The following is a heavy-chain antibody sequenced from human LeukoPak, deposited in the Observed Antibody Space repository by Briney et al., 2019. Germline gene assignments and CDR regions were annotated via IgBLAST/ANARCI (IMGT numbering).Heavy chain of an antibody. CDR1: GYTFTIYG. CDR3: ARNGAYCSSTSCFWFDP. Sequence: ASVTVSFTASGYTFTIYGISWVRQAPGQGQEWMGWISAYNGNTNYAQKLQGRVTMTTDTSTSTAYMELRSLRSDDTAVYYCARNGAYCSSTSCFWFDPWGQGTLVTVSS. J-gene: IGHJ5*02. CDR2: ISAYNGNT. V-gene: IGHV1-18*01. D-gene: IGHD2-2*01.